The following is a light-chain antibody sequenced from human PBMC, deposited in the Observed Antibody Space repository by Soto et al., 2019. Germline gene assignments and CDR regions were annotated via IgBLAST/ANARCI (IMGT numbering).Light chain of an antibody. Sequence: DIQMTQSPSSLSASVGDRVTITCRASQAISNYLAWFQQKPGKAPKSLIYAASNLQSVVPSKFSGSGSGTDFTLTISSLQPEDFATYYCQQYNSYPITFGQGTRLEIK. V-gene: IGKV1-16*02. J-gene: IGKJ5*01. CDR2: AAS. CDR3: QQYNSYPIT. CDR1: QAISNY.